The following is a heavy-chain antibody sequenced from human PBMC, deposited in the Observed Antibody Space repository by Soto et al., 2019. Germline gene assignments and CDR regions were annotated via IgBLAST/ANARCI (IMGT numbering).Heavy chain of an antibody. V-gene: IGHV1-69*13. CDR3: ASSWYSSGWYADY. Sequence: SVKVSCKASGGTFSSYAISWVRQAPGQGLEWMGGIIPIFGTANYAQKFQGRVTITADESTSTAYMELSSLRSEDTAVYYCASSWYSSGWYADYWGQGTLVTVSS. J-gene: IGHJ4*02. CDR1: GGTFSSYA. D-gene: IGHD6-19*01. CDR2: IIPIFGTA.